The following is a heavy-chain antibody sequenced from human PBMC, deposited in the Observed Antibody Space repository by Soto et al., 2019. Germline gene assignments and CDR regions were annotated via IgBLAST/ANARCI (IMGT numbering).Heavy chain of an antibody. Sequence: ESGGGLVQPGRSLRLSCAASGFTFDDYAMHWVRQAPGKGLEWVSGISWNSGSIGYADSVKGRFTISRDNAKNSLYLQMNSLRAEDTALYYCAKDYGDRDAFDIWGQGTMVTVSS. CDR2: ISWNSGSI. CDR1: GFTFDDYA. CDR3: AKDYGDRDAFDI. V-gene: IGHV3-9*01. J-gene: IGHJ3*02. D-gene: IGHD4-17*01.